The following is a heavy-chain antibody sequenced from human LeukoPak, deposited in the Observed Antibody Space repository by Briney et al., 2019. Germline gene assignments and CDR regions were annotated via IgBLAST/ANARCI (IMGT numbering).Heavy chain of an antibody. CDR1: GFTFSSYG. CDR2: ISYDGSNK. Sequence: GGSLRLSCAASGFTFSSYGMHWVRQAPGKGLEWVAVISYDGSNKYYADSVKGRFTISRDNSKNTLYLQMNSLRAEDTAVYYCAREELSRDSSGHYLDYWGQGTLVTVSS. D-gene: IGHD3-22*01. J-gene: IGHJ4*02. V-gene: IGHV3-30*03. CDR3: AREELSRDSSGHYLDY.